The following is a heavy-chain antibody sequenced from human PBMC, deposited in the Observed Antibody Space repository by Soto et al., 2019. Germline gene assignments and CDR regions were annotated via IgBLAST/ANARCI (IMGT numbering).Heavy chain of an antibody. Sequence: QITLKESGPTLVNPTEPLTLTCTLSGFSINTGGVGVGWIRQPPGKTPEGLALLYWNDEEGYSPSLRYRLSVTKDTSKNKVVLTMTHMDPMDTGTYYCAKRRALSKHLFFDRWGQGALVTVSS. CDR3: AKRRALSKHLFFDR. CDR2: LYWNDEE. J-gene: IGHJ4*02. CDR1: GFSINTGGVG. V-gene: IGHV2-5*01. D-gene: IGHD4-4*01.